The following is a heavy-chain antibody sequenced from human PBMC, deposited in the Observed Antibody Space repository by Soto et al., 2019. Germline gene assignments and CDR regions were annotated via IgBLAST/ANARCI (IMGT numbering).Heavy chain of an antibody. CDR2: ISWNSGSI. D-gene: IGHD6-13*01. CDR1: GFTFDDYA. J-gene: IGHJ6*03. V-gene: IGHV3-9*01. Sequence: PGGSLRLSCAASGFTFDDYAMHWVRQAPGKGLEWVSGISWNSGSIGYADSVRGRFTISRDNAKNSLYLQMNSLRAEDTALYYCAKDVRSSWSGWDYYYYYMDVWGKGTTVTVSS. CDR3: AKDVRSSWSGWDYYYYYMDV.